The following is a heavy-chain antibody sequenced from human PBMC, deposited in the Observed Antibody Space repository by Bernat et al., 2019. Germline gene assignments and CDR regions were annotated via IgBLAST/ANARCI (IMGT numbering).Heavy chain of an antibody. CDR1: GFTVSNNH. V-gene: IGHV3-66*01. CDR2: IYDTGVT. CDR3: VGFGGHSV. J-gene: IGHJ4*02. D-gene: IGHD2-21*02. Sequence: EVQLVESGGGLVQPGGSLRLSCAASGFTVSNNHVTWVRQAPGKGLECVSVIYDTGVTFYTDSVKGRFTISRDTSKNTMNLEMNSLRAEDVAVYYCVGFGGHSVWGQGTLVTVSS.